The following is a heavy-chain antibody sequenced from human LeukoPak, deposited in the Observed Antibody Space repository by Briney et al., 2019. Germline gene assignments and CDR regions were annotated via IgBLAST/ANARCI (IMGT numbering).Heavy chain of an antibody. J-gene: IGHJ6*03. CDR1: GGTFNSYA. CDR3: ARDWGDSSSLLSHYYYMDV. Sequence: ASVKVSCKASGGTFNSYAISWVRQAPGQGLEWMGGIIPIFGTANYAQKFQGRVTITADESTSTAYMELSSLRSEDTAVYYCARDWGDSSSLLSHYYYMDVWGKGTTVTVSS. D-gene: IGHD6-6*01. CDR2: IIPIFGTA. V-gene: IGHV1-69*13.